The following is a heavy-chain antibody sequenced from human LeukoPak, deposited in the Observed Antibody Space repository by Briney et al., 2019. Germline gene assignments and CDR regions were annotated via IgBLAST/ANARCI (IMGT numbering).Heavy chain of an antibody. V-gene: IGHV3-23*01. J-gene: IGHJ4*02. D-gene: IGHD3-3*01. CDR3: ARDLLEWYFDY. CDR1: GFTFTSYA. Sequence: GGSLRLSCAASGFTFTSYAMSWVRQAPGKGLEWVSAISVGGGSTYYADSVKGRFTISRDNSKNTLYLQMNSLRAEDTAVYYCARDLLEWYFDYWGQGTLVTVSS. CDR2: ISVGGGST.